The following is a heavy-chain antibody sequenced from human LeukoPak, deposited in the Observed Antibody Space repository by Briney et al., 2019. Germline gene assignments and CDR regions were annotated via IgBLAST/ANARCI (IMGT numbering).Heavy chain of an antibody. CDR3: VRDVSSERGSDFDY. CDR2: ISGTSGSS. CDR1: GFTLFSIL. V-gene: IGHV3-23*01. D-gene: IGHD6-25*01. Sequence: PRGSLGDLLPGFGFTLFSILDTLVAQAPGKGLEWVSSISGTSGSSTYADSVKGRFTISRDNSKNTLYLQMNSLRAEDTAIYYCVRDVSSERGSDFDYWGQGTLVTVSS. J-gene: IGHJ4*02.